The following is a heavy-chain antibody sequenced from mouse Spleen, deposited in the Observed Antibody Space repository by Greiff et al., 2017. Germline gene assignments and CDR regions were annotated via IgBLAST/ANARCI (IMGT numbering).Heavy chain of an antibody. J-gene: IGHJ1*01. CDR2: INPNNGGT. D-gene: IGHD1-1*01. CDR3: ARSDYYGKPWYFDV. CDR1: GYTFTDYN. V-gene: IGHV1-18*01. Sequence: EVQLQESGPELVKPGASVKIPCKASGYTFTDYNMDWVKQSHGKSLEWIGDINPNNGGTIYNQKFKGKATLTVDKSSSTAYMELRSLTSEDTAVYYCARSDYYGKPWYFDVWGAGTTVTVSS.